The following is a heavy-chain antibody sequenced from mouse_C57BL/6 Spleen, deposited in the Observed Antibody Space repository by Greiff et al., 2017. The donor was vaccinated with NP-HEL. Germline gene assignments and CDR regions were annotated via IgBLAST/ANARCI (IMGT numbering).Heavy chain of an antibody. CDR1: GFTFSSYA. CDR2: ISDGGSYT. V-gene: IGHV5-4*01. D-gene: IGHD1-1*01. CDR3: ARDQRDYYGSSSWYFDV. Sequence: EVKLMESGGGLVKPGGSLKLSCAASGFTFSSYAMSWVRQTPEKRLEWVATISDGGSYTYYPDNVKGRFTISRDNAKNNLYLQMSHLKSEDTAMYYCARDQRDYYGSSSWYFDVWGTGTTVTVSS. J-gene: IGHJ1*03.